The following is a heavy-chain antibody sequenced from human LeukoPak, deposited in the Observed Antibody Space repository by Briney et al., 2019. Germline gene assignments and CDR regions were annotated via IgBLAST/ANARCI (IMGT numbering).Heavy chain of an antibody. D-gene: IGHD2-2*01. CDR3: AGQIIGYCSSTSCYQYDWFDP. Sequence: SETLSLTCTVSGGSISSYYWSWIRQPAGKGLEWIGRIYTSGSTNYNPSLKSRVTMSVDTSKNQFSLKLSSVTAADTAVYYCAGQIIGYCSSTSCYQYDWFDPWGQGTLVTASS. CDR1: GGSISSYY. CDR2: IYTSGST. V-gene: IGHV4-4*07. J-gene: IGHJ5*02.